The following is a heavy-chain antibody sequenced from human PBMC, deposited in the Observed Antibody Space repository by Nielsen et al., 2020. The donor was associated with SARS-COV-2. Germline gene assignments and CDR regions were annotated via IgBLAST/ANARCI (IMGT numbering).Heavy chain of an antibody. D-gene: IGHD3/OR15-3a*01. CDR2: INHNSGGT. J-gene: IGHJ6*02. CDR3: ARARATILGLVMSYGMDV. V-gene: IGHV1-2*02. CDR1: GYTFTGYY. Sequence: ASVKDSCKASGYTFTGYYMHGVRQAPGQGREGMGWINHNSGGTNYAQKFQGRVTMTRDTSISTVYMELTSDDTAVYYCARARATILGLVMSYGMDVWGQGTTVAVSS.